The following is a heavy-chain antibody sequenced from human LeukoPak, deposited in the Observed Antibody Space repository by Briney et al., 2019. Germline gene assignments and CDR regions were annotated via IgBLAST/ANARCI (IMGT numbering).Heavy chain of an antibody. CDR1: GGSISSYY. J-gene: IGHJ5*02. D-gene: IGHD6-6*01. V-gene: IGHV4-59*01. CDR2: IYYSGST. Sequence: SETLSLTCTVSGGSISSYYWSWIRQPPGQGLEWIGYIYYSGSTNYNPSLKSRVTISVDTSKNQFSLKLSSVTAADTAVYYCARESIQYNWFDPWGQGTLVTVSS. CDR3: ARESIQYNWFDP.